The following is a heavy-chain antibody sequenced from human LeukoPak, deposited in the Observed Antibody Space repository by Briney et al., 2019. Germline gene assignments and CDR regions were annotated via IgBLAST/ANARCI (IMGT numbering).Heavy chain of an antibody. V-gene: IGHV4-59*01. CDR3: ARARGISAAVHY. Sequence: SETLSLTCSVSGGSINSCYWTWIRQPPGKGLEWIGYIYYTGTTNYNPSLESRVTMSVDTSKDQFSLKLSSVTAADTAVYYCARARGISAAVHYWGQGTLVTVSS. CDR2: IYYTGTT. D-gene: IGHD6-13*01. CDR1: GGSINSCY. J-gene: IGHJ4*02.